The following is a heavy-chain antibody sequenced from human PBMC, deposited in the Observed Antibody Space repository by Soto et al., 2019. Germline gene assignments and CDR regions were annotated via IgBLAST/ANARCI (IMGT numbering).Heavy chain of an antibody. CDR1: GFTFSSYA. Sequence: PGESLTLSCAASGFTFSSYAMSWIRQAPGKGLEWVSAISGSGGSTYYADSVKGRFTISRDNSKNTLYLQMNSLRAEDTAVSACAKALYYYDSSGKPGGYWGQGTLVTVSS. CDR2: ISGSGGST. CDR3: AKALYYYDSSGKPGGY. V-gene: IGHV3-23*01. J-gene: IGHJ4*02. D-gene: IGHD3-22*01.